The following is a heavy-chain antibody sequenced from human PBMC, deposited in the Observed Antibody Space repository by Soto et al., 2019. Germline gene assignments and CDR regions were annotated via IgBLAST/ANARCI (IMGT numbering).Heavy chain of an antibody. J-gene: IGHJ6*02. V-gene: IGHV1-18*01. CDR2: ISAYNGNT. D-gene: IGHD2-8*01. Sequence: ASVKVSCKASGYTFTSYGLSWVRQAPGQGLEWMGWISAYNGNTNYAQKLQGRVTMTTDPSTSTAYMELRSLRSDDTAVYYFASAGYCTNVVCRSMDVCRQVSTVTVS. CDR3: ASAGYCTNVVCRSMDV. CDR1: GYTFTSYG.